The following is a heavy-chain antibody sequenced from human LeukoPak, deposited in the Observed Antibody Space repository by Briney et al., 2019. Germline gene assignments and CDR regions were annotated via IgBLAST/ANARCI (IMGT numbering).Heavy chain of an antibody. CDR2: ISGSGGST. CDR3: ARGSSTWYYYFDY. J-gene: IGHJ4*02. D-gene: IGHD6-13*01. V-gene: IGHV3-23*01. CDR1: GFTFSSYA. Sequence: PGGSLGLSCAASGFTFSSYAMSWVRQAPGKGLEWVSAISGSGGSTYYADSVKGRFTISRDNSKNTLFLQMNSLRVEDTAVYYCARGSSTWYYYFDYWGQGTLVTVSS.